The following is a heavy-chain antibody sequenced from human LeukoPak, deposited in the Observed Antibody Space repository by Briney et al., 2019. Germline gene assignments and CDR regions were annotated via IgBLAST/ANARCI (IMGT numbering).Heavy chain of an antibody. J-gene: IGHJ6*02. Sequence: SVKVSCKASGGTFSSYAISWVRQAPGQGLEWMGGIIPIFGTVNYAQKFQGRVTITADESTSTAYMELSSLRSEDTAVYYCASNLGGSYYDFWSGYDTGYYYGMDVWGQGTTVTVSS. CDR3: ASNLGGSYYDFWSGYDTGYYYGMDV. D-gene: IGHD3-3*01. V-gene: IGHV1-69*13. CDR2: IIPIFGTV. CDR1: GGTFSSYA.